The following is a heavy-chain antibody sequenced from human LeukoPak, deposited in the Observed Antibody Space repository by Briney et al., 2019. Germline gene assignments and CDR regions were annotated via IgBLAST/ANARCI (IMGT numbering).Heavy chain of an antibody. CDR3: AREVLGYSYGYGDY. CDR1: GFTFSSYS. Sequence: GGSLRLSCAASGFTFSSYSMNWVRQAPGKGLEWVSYISSSSSTIYYADSVKGRFTISRDNAKSSLYLQMNSLRDEDTAVYYCAREVLGYSYGYGDYWGQGTLVTVSS. D-gene: IGHD5-18*01. V-gene: IGHV3-48*02. CDR2: ISSSSSTI. J-gene: IGHJ4*02.